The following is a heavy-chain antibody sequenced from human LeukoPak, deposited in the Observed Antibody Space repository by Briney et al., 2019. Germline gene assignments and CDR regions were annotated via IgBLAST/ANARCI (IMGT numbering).Heavy chain of an antibody. J-gene: IGHJ2*01. CDR2: ISWDGGST. CDR3: AKSGIGITMLVVVSGTWYFDL. Sequence: GGSLRLSCAASGFTFDDYAMHWVRQAPGKGLEWVSLISWDGGSTYYADSVKGRFTISRDNSKNSLYLRMNSLRAEDTAVYYCAKSGIGITMLVVVSGTWYFDLWGRGTLVTVSS. CDR1: GFTFDDYA. V-gene: IGHV3-43D*04. D-gene: IGHD3-22*01.